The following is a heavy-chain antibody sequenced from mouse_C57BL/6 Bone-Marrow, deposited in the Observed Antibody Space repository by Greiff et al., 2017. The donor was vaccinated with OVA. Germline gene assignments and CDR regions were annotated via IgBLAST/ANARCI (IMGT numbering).Heavy chain of an antibody. CDR1: GYTFTSYW. J-gene: IGHJ1*03. Sequence: QVQLQQPGAELVKPGASVKLSCKASGYTFTSYWMHWVKQRPGQGLEWIGMIHPNSGSTNYNEKFKSKATLPVDKSSSTAYMQLSSLTSEDSAVYYCARCNYGSSPRWYFDVWGTGTTVTVSS. CDR3: ARCNYGSSPRWYFDV. D-gene: IGHD1-1*01. CDR2: IHPNSGST. V-gene: IGHV1-64*01.